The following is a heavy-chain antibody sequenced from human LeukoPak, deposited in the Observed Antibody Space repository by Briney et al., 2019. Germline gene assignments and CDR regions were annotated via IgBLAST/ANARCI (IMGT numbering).Heavy chain of an antibody. Sequence: GASVKVSCKVSGYTLTELSMHWVRQAPGKGLEWMGGFDPEDGETIYAQKFQGRVTMTEDTSTDTAYMELSSLRSEDTAVYYCATVPLESELTDYCFQGTLDTVS. CDR1: GYTLTELS. D-gene: IGHD1-26*01. V-gene: IGHV1-24*01. J-gene: IGHJ4*02. CDR3: ATVPLESELTDY. CDR2: FDPEDGET.